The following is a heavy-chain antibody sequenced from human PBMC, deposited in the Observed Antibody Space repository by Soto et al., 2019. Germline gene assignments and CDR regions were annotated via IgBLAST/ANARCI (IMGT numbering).Heavy chain of an antibody. J-gene: IGHJ4*02. CDR1: GYSFTSYW. CDR3: ARLTDLDEGYSYGYGHGYYFDY. CDR2: IYPGDSDT. D-gene: IGHD5-18*01. V-gene: IGHV5-51*01. Sequence: GESLKISCKGSGYSFTSYWIGWVRQMPGKGLEWMGIIYPGDSDTRYSPSFQGQVTISADKSISTAYLKWSSLKASDTAMYYCARLTDLDEGYSYGYGHGYYFDYWGQGTLVTVSS.